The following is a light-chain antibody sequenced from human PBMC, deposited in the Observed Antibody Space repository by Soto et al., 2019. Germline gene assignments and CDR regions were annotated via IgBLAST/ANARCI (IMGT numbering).Light chain of an antibody. J-gene: IGKJ1*01. CDR2: GAS. CDR3: QQYNIYSEA. Sequence: DIQMTHSPSSLSASLGYIFTITCRASQGISSWLAWYQQKAGKAPKLLIYGASSLQSGVPSRFSGSGSGTEFTLTISSLQPDDFATYYCQQYNIYSEAFGQGTKVDIK. CDR1: QGISSW. V-gene: IGKV1D-16*01.